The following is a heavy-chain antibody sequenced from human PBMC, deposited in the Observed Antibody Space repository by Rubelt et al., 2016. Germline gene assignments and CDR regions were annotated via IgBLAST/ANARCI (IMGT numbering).Heavy chain of an antibody. CDR2: ITVGGTTT. V-gene: IGHV3-23*01. J-gene: IGHJ4*02. D-gene: IGHD3-10*01. Sequence: GLEWVSVITVGGTTTYYADSVKGRFTISRDDYKNTLHLEMNSLRAEDTAVYYCAKDRERSMVVSILAGYWGQGTLVTVSS. CDR3: AKDRERSMVVSILAGY.